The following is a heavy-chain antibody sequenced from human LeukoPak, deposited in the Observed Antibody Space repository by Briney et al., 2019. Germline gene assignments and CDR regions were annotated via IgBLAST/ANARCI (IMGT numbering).Heavy chain of an antibody. V-gene: IGHV3-21*01. J-gene: IGHJ4*02. Sequence: GGSLRLSCAASGFTFSSYSMNWVRQAPGKGLEWVSSISSSSSYIYYADSVKGRFTISRDNAKNSLYLQMNSLRAEDTAVYYCARGSYDSSGYYYLYYFDYWGQGTLVTVSS. CDR2: ISSSSSYI. D-gene: IGHD3-22*01. CDR1: GFTFSSYS. CDR3: ARGSYDSSGYYYLYYFDY.